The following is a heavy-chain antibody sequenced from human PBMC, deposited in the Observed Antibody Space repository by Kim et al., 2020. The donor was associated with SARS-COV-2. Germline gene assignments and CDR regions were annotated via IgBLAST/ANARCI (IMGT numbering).Heavy chain of an antibody. Sequence: ASVKVSCKASGYTFTSYGISWVRQAPGQGLEWMGWISAYNGNTNYAQKLQGRVTMTTDTSTSTAYMELRSLRSDDTAVYYCARDPRSFGVVPYFDYWGQGTLVTVSS. CDR2: ISAYNGNT. V-gene: IGHV1-18*01. J-gene: IGHJ4*02. CDR1: GYTFTSYG. D-gene: IGHD3-3*01. CDR3: ARDPRSFGVVPYFDY.